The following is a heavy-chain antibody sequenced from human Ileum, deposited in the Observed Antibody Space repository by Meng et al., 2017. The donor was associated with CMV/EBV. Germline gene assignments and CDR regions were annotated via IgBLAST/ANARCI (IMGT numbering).Heavy chain of an antibody. CDR2: IHSGGGT. D-gene: IGHD3-10*01. CDR3: ARDYGSGSYRHYFDY. V-gene: IGHV4-39*07. J-gene: IGHJ4*02. CDR1: RGSISSSDYY. Sequence: QLQLQESGPGLVKPSETLSLTCTVSRGSISSSDYYWGWVRQPPGKGLEWIASIHSGGGTYYNPSLKSRVTISVDTSENQFSLRLTSVTAADTAVYYCARDYGSGSYRHYFDYWGQGTLVTVSS.